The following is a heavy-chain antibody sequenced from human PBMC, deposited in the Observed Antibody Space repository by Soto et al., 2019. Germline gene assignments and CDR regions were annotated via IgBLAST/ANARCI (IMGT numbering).Heavy chain of an antibody. CDR1: GFTFSSYA. Sequence: GGSLRLSCAASGFTFSSYAMSWVRQAPGKGLEWVSAISGSGGSTYYADSVKGRFTISRDNSKNTLYLQMNSLRAEDMAVYYCAKGTVTSPDYYYYYYMDVWGKGTTVTVSS. D-gene: IGHD4-17*01. CDR2: ISGSGGST. J-gene: IGHJ6*03. CDR3: AKGTVTSPDYYYYYYMDV. V-gene: IGHV3-23*01.